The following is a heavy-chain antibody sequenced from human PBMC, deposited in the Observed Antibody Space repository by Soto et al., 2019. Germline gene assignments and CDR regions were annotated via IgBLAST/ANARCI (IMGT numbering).Heavy chain of an antibody. V-gene: IGHV3-7*01. J-gene: IGHJ4*02. CDR2: INQDGSEI. D-gene: IGHD3-10*01. CDR1: GFTLSSFW. Sequence: EVQLVESGGGLVQPGGSLRLSCAASGFTLSSFWMNWVRQAPGKGLEWVANINQDGSEIYYVDSEKGRFTISRDNAKNSLYLQMISLRVEDTAVYYCVRAVASAGSYWGQGTLVTVSS. CDR3: VRAVASAGSY.